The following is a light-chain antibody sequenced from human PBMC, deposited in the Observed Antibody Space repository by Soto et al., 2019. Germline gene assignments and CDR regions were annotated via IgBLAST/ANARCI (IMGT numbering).Light chain of an antibody. CDR1: SSDVGGYNH. J-gene: IGLJ3*02. Sequence: QSALTQPRSVSGSPGQSVTISCTGTSSDVGGYNHVSWYHQHPGKAPKLMIYDVNKRPSGVPDRFSGSKSGNTASLTISGLQAEDEADYYCCSYAGSYIWVFGGGIKLTVL. CDR2: DVN. V-gene: IGLV2-11*01. CDR3: CSYAGSYIWV.